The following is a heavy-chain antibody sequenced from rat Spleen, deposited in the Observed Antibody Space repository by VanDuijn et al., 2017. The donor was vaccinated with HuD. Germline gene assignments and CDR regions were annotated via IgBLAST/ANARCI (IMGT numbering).Heavy chain of an antibody. V-gene: IGHV2S63*01. CDR2: MWSGGST. CDR3: TRSATEAGDY. J-gene: IGHJ2*01. Sequence: VQLKESGPGLVQPSQTLSLTCTVSGFSLTDYSVHWVRQPPGKGMEWMGVMWSGGSTACNSAPKPRLSISRDTSKSQVFLKINSLQTEDTAIYYCTRSATEAGDYWGQGVMVTVSS. D-gene: IGHD1-11*01. CDR1: GFSLTDYS.